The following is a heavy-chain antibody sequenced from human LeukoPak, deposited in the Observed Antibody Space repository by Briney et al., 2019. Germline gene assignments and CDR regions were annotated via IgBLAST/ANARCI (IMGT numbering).Heavy chain of an antibody. J-gene: IGHJ4*02. CDR3: AKVSKGYSSGWYGSGFDY. D-gene: IGHD6-19*01. CDR1: GFTFSSYA. V-gene: IGHV3-23*01. Sequence: GGSLRLSCAASGFTFSSYAMSWVRQAPGKGLEWVSAISGSGGSTYYADSVKGRFTISRDNSKNTLYLQMNSLRAEDTAVYYCAKVSKGYSSGWYGSGFDYWGQGTLVTVSS. CDR2: ISGSGGST.